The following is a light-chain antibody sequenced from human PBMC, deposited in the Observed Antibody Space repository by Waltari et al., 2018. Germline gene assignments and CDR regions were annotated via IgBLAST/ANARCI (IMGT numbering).Light chain of an antibody. Sequence: DIVMTQSPDSLAVSLGERATINCKSSQSFLFSSNNNNYLAWYQLKPGTPPKLLLYWASIRQSGVPDRFSGSGSATDFTLTISSLQAEDVAVYFCLQYYSRPYTFGQGTKLELK. CDR2: WAS. CDR1: QSFLFSSNNNNY. CDR3: LQYYSRPYT. V-gene: IGKV4-1*01. J-gene: IGKJ2*01.